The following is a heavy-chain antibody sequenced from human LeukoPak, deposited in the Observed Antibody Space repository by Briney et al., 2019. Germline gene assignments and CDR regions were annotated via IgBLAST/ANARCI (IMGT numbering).Heavy chain of an antibody. J-gene: IGHJ4*02. CDR1: VYTFTNFE. CDR2: MNPNSGNS. V-gene: IGHV1-8*03. D-gene: IGHD6-19*01. Sequence: ASVTVSFKASVYTFTNFEVNWVRQAAGQGLEWMGWMNPNSGNSGFAQKFQGRVTITSDNSISTAYMEVSGLTPDDTAVYFCARVAPQWLAPIDYWGQGTLVIVSS. CDR3: ARVAPQWLAPIDY.